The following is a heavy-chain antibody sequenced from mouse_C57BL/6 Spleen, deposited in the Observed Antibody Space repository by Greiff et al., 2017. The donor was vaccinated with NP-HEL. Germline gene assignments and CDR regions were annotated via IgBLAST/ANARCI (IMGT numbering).Heavy chain of an antibody. CDR1: GYTFTGYG. CDR2: ILRGSGST. CDR3: ARYYYDYDEGFAY. Sequence: VQLQQSGAELMKPGASVKLSCKATGYTFTGYGIEWVKQRPGHGLEWIGEILRGSGSTNYKEKVKGKATFTADTASNTVYMQLSSLTTEDSAIYYCARYYYDYDEGFAYWGQGTLVTVSA. V-gene: IGHV1-9*01. J-gene: IGHJ3*01. D-gene: IGHD2-4*01.